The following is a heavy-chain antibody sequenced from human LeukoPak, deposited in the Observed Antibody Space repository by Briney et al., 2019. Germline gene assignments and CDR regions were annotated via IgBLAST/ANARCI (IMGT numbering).Heavy chain of an antibody. CDR3: AIHQAGTTVTPYQFDY. CDR2: INWNGGST. CDR1: GFTFDDYG. D-gene: IGHD4-17*01. J-gene: IGHJ4*02. V-gene: IGHV3-20*04. Sequence: PGGSLRLSCAASGFTFDDYGMSWVRQAPGRGLEWVSGINWNGGSTGYADSLKGRFTISRDNAKNSLYLQMNSLRAEDTALYYCAIHQAGTTVTPYQFDYWGQGTLVTVSS.